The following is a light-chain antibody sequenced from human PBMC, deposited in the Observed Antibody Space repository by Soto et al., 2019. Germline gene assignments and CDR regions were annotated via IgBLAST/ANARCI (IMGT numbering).Light chain of an antibody. CDR3: QQSYSTPLT. CDR1: QGIITY. V-gene: IGKV1-39*01. Sequence: DIQLTQSPSSLSASVGDRVTITCRASQGIITYLNWYQQKPGKAPNLLIYSSSTLQSGVPSRFSGSGSGTDFTLTISSLQPEDFATYYCQQSYSTPLTFGGGTKVDNK. J-gene: IGKJ4*01. CDR2: SSS.